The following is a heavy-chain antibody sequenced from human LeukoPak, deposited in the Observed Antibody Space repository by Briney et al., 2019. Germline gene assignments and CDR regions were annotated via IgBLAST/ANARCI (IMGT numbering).Heavy chain of an antibody. Sequence: SQTLSLTCTVSGGSISSGSYYWSWIRQPAGKGLEWIGRIYTSGSTNYNPSLKSRVTISVDTSKNQFSLKLSSVTAADTAVYYCARHSRVFHDSSGRLGNWGQGTLVTVSS. CDR1: GGSISSGSYY. CDR2: IYTSGST. CDR3: ARHSRVFHDSSGRLGN. D-gene: IGHD3-22*01. V-gene: IGHV4-61*02. J-gene: IGHJ4*02.